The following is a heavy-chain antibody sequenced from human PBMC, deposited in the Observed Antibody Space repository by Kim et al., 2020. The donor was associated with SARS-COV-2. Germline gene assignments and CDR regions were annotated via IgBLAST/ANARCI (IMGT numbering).Heavy chain of an antibody. CDR2: INHSGST. V-gene: IGHV4-34*01. CDR3: ARGVREQQLFYYFDY. J-gene: IGHJ4*02. CDR1: GGSFSGYY. Sequence: SETLSLTCAVYGGSFSGYYWSWIRQPPGKGLEWIGEINHSGSTNYNPSLKSRVTISVDTSKNQFSLKLSSVTAADTAVYYCARGVREQQLFYYFDYWGQGTLVTVSS. D-gene: IGHD6-13*01.